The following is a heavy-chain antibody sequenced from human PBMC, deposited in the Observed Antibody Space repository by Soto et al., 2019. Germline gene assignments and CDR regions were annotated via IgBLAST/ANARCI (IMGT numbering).Heavy chain of an antibody. Sequence: SETLSLTCAVSGYSISSSNWWGWIRQPPGKGLEWIGYIYYSGTTYYNPSPKSRVTISVDTSKNQFSLKLSSVTAADTAVYYCARGDYYDSLRAFDIWGQGTMVTVSS. V-gene: IGHV4-28*01. CDR2: IYYSGTT. D-gene: IGHD3-22*01. CDR1: GYSISSSNW. J-gene: IGHJ3*02. CDR3: ARGDYYDSLRAFDI.